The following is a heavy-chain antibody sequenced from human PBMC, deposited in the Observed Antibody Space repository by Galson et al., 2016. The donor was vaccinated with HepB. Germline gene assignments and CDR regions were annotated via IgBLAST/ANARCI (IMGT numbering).Heavy chain of an antibody. CDR1: GFTFSIYA. J-gene: IGHJ6*02. CDR3: AKYRATPFPRGMDV. Sequence: SLRLSCAASGFTSGFTFSIYAMSWVRQAPGKGLEWVLGISGGGVGTNYADSVKGRFTISRDNSKNTLYLQMNSLRAEDTAVYYCAKYRATPFPRGMDVWGQGTTVTASS. D-gene: IGHD2-15*01. V-gene: IGHV3-23*01. CDR2: ISGGGVGT.